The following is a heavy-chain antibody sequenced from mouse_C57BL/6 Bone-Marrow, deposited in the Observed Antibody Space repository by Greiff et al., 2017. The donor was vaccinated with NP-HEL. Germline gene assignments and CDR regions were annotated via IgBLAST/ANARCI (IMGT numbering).Heavy chain of an antibody. CDR2: ISDGGGYT. Sequence: EVQLMESGGGLVKPGGSLKLSCAASGFTFSSYAMSWVSQTPEKRLEWVATISDGGGYTYYPDNVKGRVTISRDNAKNNLYLQMSHLKSEDTAMYYCARDRRFAYWGQGTLVTVSA. CDR3: ARDRRFAY. V-gene: IGHV5-4*01. CDR1: GFTFSSYA. J-gene: IGHJ3*01.